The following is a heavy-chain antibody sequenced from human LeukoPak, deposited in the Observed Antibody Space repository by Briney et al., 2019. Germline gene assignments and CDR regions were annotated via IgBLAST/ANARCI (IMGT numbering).Heavy chain of an antibody. CDR1: GFTFSSYA. V-gene: IGHV3-30-3*01. CDR3: ARDPTRRQSYYDILTGSPNWFDP. D-gene: IGHD3-9*01. J-gene: IGHJ5*02. Sequence: PGRSLRLSCAASGFTFSSYAMHWVRQAPGKGLEWVAVISYDGSNKYYADSVKGRFTISRDNSKNTLYLQMNSLRAEHTAVYYCARDPTRRQSYYDILTGSPNWFDPWGQGTLVTVSS. CDR2: ISYDGSNK.